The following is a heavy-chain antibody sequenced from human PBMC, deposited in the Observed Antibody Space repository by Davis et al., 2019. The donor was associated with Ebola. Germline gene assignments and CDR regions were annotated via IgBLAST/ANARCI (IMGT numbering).Heavy chain of an antibody. Sequence: GESLKISCAASGFTFSSYEMNWVRQAPGKGLEWVSSISSSSSYIYYADSVKGRFTISRDNAKNSLYLQMNSLRAEDTAVYYCARGEYDFWSGYEDYWGQGTLVTVSS. CDR1: GFTFSSYE. J-gene: IGHJ4*02. V-gene: IGHV3-21*01. CDR2: ISSSSSYI. CDR3: ARGEYDFWSGYEDY. D-gene: IGHD3-3*01.